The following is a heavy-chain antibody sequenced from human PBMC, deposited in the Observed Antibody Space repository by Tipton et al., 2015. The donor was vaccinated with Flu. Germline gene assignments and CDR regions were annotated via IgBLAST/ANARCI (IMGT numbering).Heavy chain of an antibody. V-gene: IGHV3-11*04. J-gene: IGHJ6*02. CDR2: ISSSGSTI. Sequence: SLRLSCAASGFTFRDYYMSWIRQAPGKGLEWVSYISSSGSTIYYADSVKGRFTISRDNTKNTLYLQMNSLTAEDTAVYYCAKGGTVREYYYRGMDVWGQGTTVTVYS. D-gene: IGHD3-10*01. CDR3: AKGGTVREYYYRGMDV. CDR1: GFTFRDYY.